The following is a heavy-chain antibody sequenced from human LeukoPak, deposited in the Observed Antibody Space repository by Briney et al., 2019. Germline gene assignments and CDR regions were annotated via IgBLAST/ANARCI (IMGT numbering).Heavy chain of an antibody. D-gene: IGHD3-9*01. CDR1: GGSVSSGDYY. CDR3: GRNVLMYYYGMDV. V-gene: IGHV4-30-4*01. J-gene: IGHJ6*02. Sequence: SETLSLTCTVSGGSVSSGDYYWSWIRQPPGKGLEGIGYIYYTGSTHYNPSLKSRVAISVDTSKNQFSLKLISVTAADSAVYYCGRNVLMYYYGMDVWGQGTTVTVSS. CDR2: IYYTGST.